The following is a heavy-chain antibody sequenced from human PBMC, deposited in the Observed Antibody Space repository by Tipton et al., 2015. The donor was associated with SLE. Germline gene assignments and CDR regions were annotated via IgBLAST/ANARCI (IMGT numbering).Heavy chain of an antibody. Sequence: SLRLSCAASGFTFSSYIMNWVRQAPGKGLEWVSFISSSSSHIYYADSVKGRFTISRDNAKNSLYLQMNSLRAEDTAVYYCARGGYYYGSGSPDVFDIWGQGTMVTVSS. J-gene: IGHJ3*02. V-gene: IGHV3-21*03. D-gene: IGHD3-10*01. CDR3: ARGGYYYGSGSPDVFDI. CDR2: ISSSSSHI. CDR1: GFTFSSYI.